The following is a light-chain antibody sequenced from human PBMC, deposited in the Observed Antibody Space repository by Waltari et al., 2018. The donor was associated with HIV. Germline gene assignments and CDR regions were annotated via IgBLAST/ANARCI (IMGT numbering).Light chain of an antibody. J-gene: IGKJ1*01. CDR3: QQFYGSPLT. CDR1: SNVLSISNNENY. Sequence: ILLTQSPDFLAVSLGDRATITRKSISNVLSISNNENYLFWYQHKPGQSPKLLMKWGSGRQSGVPDRFRGSGSGTDFSLTITSLEAEDVGVYYCQQFYGSPLTFGQGTKVE. V-gene: IGKV4-1*01. CDR2: WGS.